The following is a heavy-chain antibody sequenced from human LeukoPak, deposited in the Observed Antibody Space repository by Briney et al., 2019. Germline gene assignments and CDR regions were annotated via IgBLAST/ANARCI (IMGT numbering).Heavy chain of an antibody. J-gene: IGHJ3*02. CDR1: GFTFSSYA. Sequence: GGSLRLSCAASGFTFSSYAMHWVRQAPGKGLEWVAVISYDGSNKYYADSVKGRLTISRDNSKNTLYLQMNSLRAEDTAVYYCARERLGYCSSTSCPDAFDIWGQGTMVTVSS. CDR3: ARERLGYCSSTSCPDAFDI. D-gene: IGHD2-2*01. V-gene: IGHV3-30-3*01. CDR2: ISYDGSNK.